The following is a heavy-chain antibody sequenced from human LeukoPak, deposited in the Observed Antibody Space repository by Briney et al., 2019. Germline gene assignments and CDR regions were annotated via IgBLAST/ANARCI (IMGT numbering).Heavy chain of an antibody. D-gene: IGHD3-22*01. V-gene: IGHV4-34*01. CDR1: GGSFSGYY. J-gene: IGHJ1*01. Sequence: TSETLSLTCAVYGGSFSGYYWSWIRQPPGKGLEWIGEINHSGSTNYNPSLKSRVTISVGTSKNQFSLKLSSVTAADTAVYYCARLRYYYDSSGYPEGYFQHWGQGTLVTVSS. CDR3: ARLRYYYDSSGYPEGYFQH. CDR2: INHSGST.